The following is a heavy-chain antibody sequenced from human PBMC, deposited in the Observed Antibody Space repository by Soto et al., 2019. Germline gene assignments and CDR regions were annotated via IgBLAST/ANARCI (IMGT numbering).Heavy chain of an antibody. J-gene: IGHJ3*02. CDR2: ISSSSSYI. D-gene: IGHD2-15*01. CDR3: ARDRDIVVVVAAQPPTDDAFDI. Sequence: GGSLRLSCAASGFTFSSYSMNWVRQAPGKGLEWVSSISSSSSYIYYADSVKGRFTISRDNAKNSLYLQMNSLRAEDTAVYYCARDRDIVVVVAAQPPTDDAFDIWGQGTMVTVSS. CDR1: GFTFSSYS. V-gene: IGHV3-21*01.